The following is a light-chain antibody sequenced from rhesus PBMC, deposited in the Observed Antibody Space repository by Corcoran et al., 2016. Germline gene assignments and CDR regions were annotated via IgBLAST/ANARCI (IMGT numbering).Light chain of an antibody. Sequence: DIQMTQSPSSLSASVGDRVTIPCRASENVKNYLHWNHQKPWKAPKPLIYKASTLQSGVPSRFSGSGCGTDYTFNISSLQPEDVATYYCQHGYGTPLTFGGWTKVEIK. CDR2: KAS. J-gene: IGKJ4*01. CDR1: ENVKNY. V-gene: IGKV1-74*01. CDR3: QHGYGTPLT.